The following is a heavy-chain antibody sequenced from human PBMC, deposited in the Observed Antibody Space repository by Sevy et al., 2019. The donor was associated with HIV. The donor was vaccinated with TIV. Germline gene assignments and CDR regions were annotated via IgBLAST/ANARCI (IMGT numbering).Heavy chain of an antibody. V-gene: IGHV1-8*01. D-gene: IGHD3-3*01. J-gene: IGHJ6*02. CDR1: GYTFTSYD. CDR3: ARVTMYYDFWSGYYTIHYGMDV. CDR2: MNPNSGNT. Sequence: ASVKVSCNASGYTFTSYDINCVRQATGQGLEWMGWMNPNSGNTGYAQKFQGRVTMTRNTSISTAYMELSSLRSEDTAVYYCARVTMYYDFWSGYYTIHYGMDVWGQGTTVTVSS.